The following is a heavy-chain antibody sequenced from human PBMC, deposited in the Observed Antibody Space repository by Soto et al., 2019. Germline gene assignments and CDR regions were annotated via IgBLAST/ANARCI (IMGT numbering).Heavy chain of an antibody. J-gene: IGHJ3*01. CDR2: ISGSGDIT. Sequence: EVQLLESGGGLVQPGGSLRLSCAASGITFINYAMSWVRQAPGKGLEWVSTISGSGDITYHADSVKGRFTISRDNSKNTLYLQMNSLRAEETAVYYCAKSPPPADAFDFWGQGTVVTVSS. CDR3: AKSPPPADAFDF. CDR1: GITFINYA. V-gene: IGHV3-23*01.